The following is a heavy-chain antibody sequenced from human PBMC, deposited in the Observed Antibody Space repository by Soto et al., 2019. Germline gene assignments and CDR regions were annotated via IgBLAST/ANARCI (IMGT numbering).Heavy chain of an antibody. CDR1: GYTFINYA. Sequence: GRLRLSCEGSGYTFINYAMTWVRQAPGKGLEWVSTTRSNGEYTYYADSVKGRFTVSRDNSQNALFLEMSSLRAEDTAVYYCAKESMSVAVSASCVYGMDVWRQGNTLT. D-gene: IGHD6-6*01. V-gene: IGHV3-23*01. J-gene: IGHJ6*02. CDR3: AKESMSVAVSASCVYGMDV. CDR2: TRSNGEYT.